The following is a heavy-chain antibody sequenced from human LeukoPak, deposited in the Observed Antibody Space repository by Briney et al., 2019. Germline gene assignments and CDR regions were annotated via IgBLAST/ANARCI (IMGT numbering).Heavy chain of an antibody. Sequence: GGPLNPPLQGHGYRFTGFWIGWERATPGKGLGWIGIIYPGDSDTRYSPSFQGQVTISADKSISTAYLQWSSLKASDTAMYYGARHRYYYDSSGYLQDYWGQGTLVTVSS. CDR2: IYPGDSDT. J-gene: IGHJ4*02. D-gene: IGHD3-22*01. CDR3: ARHRYYYDSSGYLQDY. CDR1: GYRFTGFW. V-gene: IGHV5-51*01.